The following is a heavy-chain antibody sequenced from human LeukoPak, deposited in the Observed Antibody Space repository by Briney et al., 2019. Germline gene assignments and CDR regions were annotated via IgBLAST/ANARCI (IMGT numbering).Heavy chain of an antibody. CDR1: GYTFTSYG. CDR3: ARKAEWLLRNAFDI. Sequence: ASVKVSCKASGYTFTSYGISWVRQAPGQGLEWMGWISAYNGNTNYAQKLQGRVTMTTDTSTSTANMGLRSLRSDDTAVYYCARKAEWLLRNAFDIWGQGTMVTVSS. CDR2: ISAYNGNT. J-gene: IGHJ3*02. V-gene: IGHV1-18*01. D-gene: IGHD3-3*01.